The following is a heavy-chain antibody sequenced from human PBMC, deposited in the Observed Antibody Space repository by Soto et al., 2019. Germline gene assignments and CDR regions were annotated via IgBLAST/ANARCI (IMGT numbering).Heavy chain of an antibody. CDR3: ARAPGYSSSWSGGSWFDP. D-gene: IGHD6-13*01. V-gene: IGHV1-69*13. CDR1: GGTFSSYA. Sequence: VASVKVSCKASGGTFSSYAISWVRQAPGQGLEWMGGIIPIFGTANYAQKFQGRVTITADESTSTAYMELSSLRSEDTAVYYCARAPGYSSSWSGGSWFDPWGQGTLVTVSS. J-gene: IGHJ5*02. CDR2: IIPIFGTA.